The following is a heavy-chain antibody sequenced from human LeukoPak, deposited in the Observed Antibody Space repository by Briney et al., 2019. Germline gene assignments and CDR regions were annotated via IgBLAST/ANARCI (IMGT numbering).Heavy chain of an antibody. D-gene: IGHD4-11*01. CDR1: GVSISSNY. Sequence: SETLSLTCTVSGVSISSNYWGWVRQSARRGLEWIGRFYISGSTKYNPSLKSRVTMSIDTSKNQFSLKLTSVTAADTAVYYCARDARLHYYFDYWGQGTLVTVSS. CDR2: FYISGST. J-gene: IGHJ4*02. CDR3: ARDARLHYYFDY. V-gene: IGHV4-4*07.